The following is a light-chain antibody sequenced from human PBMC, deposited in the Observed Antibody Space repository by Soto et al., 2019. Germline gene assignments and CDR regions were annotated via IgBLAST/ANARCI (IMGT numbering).Light chain of an antibody. CDR3: QQYGGSPRVT. CDR1: QSVSSNY. J-gene: IGKJ4*01. CDR2: GAS. V-gene: IGKV3-20*01. Sequence: EIVLTQSPGTLSLSPGERATLSCRASQSVSSNYLAWYQQKSGQAPRLLIYGASSRSTGIPDRFSGSGSATDFTLTISRLEPEDFAVYYCQQYGGSPRVTFGGWTKVEIK.